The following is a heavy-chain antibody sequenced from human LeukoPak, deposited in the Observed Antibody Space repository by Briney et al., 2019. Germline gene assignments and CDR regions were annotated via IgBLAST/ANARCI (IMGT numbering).Heavy chain of an antibody. V-gene: IGHV3-23*01. Sequence: GGSLRLSCAASGFIFTNAWMSWVRQAPGKGLEWVSAISGSGGSTYYADSVKGRFTISRDNSKNTLYLQMNSLRAEDTAVYYCAKEGEGNYNLREFDYWGQGTLVTVSS. CDR1: GFIFTNAW. CDR2: ISGSGGST. J-gene: IGHJ4*02. D-gene: IGHD1-7*01. CDR3: AKEGEGNYNLREFDY.